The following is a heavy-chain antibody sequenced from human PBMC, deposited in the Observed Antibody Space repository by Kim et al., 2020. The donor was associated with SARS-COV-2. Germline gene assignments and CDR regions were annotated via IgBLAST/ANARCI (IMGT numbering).Heavy chain of an antibody. D-gene: IGHD5-12*01. Sequence: SETLSLTCTVSGGSISSSSYYWGWIRQPPGKGLEWIGSIFYSGSTYYNPSLKSRVTISVETSKNQFSLKLSSVTAADTAVYYCARHRRAGIVATLRDFDYWGQGTLVTVSS. CDR2: IFYSGST. CDR3: ARHRRAGIVATLRDFDY. V-gene: IGHV4-39*01. J-gene: IGHJ4*02. CDR1: GGSISSSSYY.